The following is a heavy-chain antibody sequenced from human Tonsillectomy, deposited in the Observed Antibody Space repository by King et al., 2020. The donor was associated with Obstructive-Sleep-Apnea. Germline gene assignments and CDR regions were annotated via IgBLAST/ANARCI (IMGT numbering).Heavy chain of an antibody. Sequence: LQLVQSGAEVKKPGASVKVSCKASGYTFTSYYMHWVRQAPGQGLEWMGIINPSGGSTSYAQKFQGRVTMTRDTSTSTVYMELSSLRTEDTAVYYCAGDPEMATIRGRSKVAGRGLFDYWGQGTLVTVSS. CDR1: GYTFTSYY. D-gene: IGHD5-24*01. J-gene: IGHJ4*02. V-gene: IGHV1-46*01. CDR2: INPSGGST. CDR3: AGDPEMATIRGRSKVAGRGLFDY.